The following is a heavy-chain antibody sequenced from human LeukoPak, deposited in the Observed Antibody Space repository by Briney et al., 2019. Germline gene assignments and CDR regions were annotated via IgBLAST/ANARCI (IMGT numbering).Heavy chain of an antibody. CDR2: ISSDSGTI. CDR1: GLTFSTYS. J-gene: IGHJ6*03. Sequence: GGSLRLSCGASGLTFSTYSMNWVRQAPGKGLEWVSYISSDSGTIYYADSVKGRFTISRDNAKNSLYLQMNSLRAEDTAVYYCATRAVADPYYYYYMDVWGKGTTVTVSS. D-gene: IGHD6-19*01. V-gene: IGHV3-48*01. CDR3: ATRAVADPYYYYYMDV.